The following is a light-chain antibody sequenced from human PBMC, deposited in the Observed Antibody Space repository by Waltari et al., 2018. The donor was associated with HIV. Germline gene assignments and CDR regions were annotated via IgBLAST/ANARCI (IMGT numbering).Light chain of an antibody. V-gene: IGLV3-19*01. J-gene: IGLJ2*01. CDR2: RKN. CDR3: SSRDSSGNHLL. Sequence: SSELTQDPAVSVALGQTVRITCQGDSLSTYYVSWYQKKPGQAPLLVIYRKNNRPSGIPDRFSGSSSENTSSLTITGAQAEDEADYYCSSRDSSGNHLLFGGGTRLTVL. CDR1: SLSTYY.